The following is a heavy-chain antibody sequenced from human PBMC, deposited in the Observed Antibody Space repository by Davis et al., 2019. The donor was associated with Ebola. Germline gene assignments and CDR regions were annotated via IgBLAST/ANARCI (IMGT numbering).Heavy chain of an antibody. CDR1: GFTFSSYG. V-gene: IGHV3-33*06. Sequence: PGGSLRLSCAASGFTFSSYGMHWVRQAPGKGLEWVAVIWYDGSNKYYADSVKGRFTISRDNSKNTLYLQMNSLRAEDTAVYYCAKAMVRGVIITAQGPVDYWGQGTLVTVSS. CDR3: AKAMVRGVIITAQGPVDY. D-gene: IGHD3-10*01. J-gene: IGHJ4*02. CDR2: IWYDGSNK.